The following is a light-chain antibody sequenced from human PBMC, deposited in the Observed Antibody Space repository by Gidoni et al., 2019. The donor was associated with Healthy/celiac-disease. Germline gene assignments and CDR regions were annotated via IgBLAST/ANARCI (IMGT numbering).Light chain of an antibody. CDR2: DAS. Sequence: DFQMTQSPSTLSATVGDRVTITYRASQSISSWLAWYQQKPGKAPKLLIYDASSLESGVPSRFSGSGSGTEFTLTISSLQPDDFATYYCQQYNSYWTFGQGTKVEIK. J-gene: IGKJ1*01. CDR1: QSISSW. CDR3: QQYNSYWT. V-gene: IGKV1-5*01.